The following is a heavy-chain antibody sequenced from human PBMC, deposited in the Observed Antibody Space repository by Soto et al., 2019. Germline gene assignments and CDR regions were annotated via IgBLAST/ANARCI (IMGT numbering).Heavy chain of an antibody. V-gene: IGHV4-34*01. D-gene: IGHD1-26*01. CDR3: ERGRGSSRWFDP. J-gene: IGHJ5*02. Sequence: SETLSLTCAVYGGSFSGYYWSWIRQPPGKGLEWIGEINHSGSTNYNPSLKSRVTISVDTSKNQFSLKLSSVTAAETAVYYCERGRGSSRWFDPWGQGTLVTVSS. CDR1: GGSFSGYY. CDR2: INHSGST.